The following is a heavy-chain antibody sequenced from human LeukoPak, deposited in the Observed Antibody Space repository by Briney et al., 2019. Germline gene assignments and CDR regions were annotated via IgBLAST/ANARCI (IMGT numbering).Heavy chain of an antibody. J-gene: IGHJ1*01. CDR1: GFTFSSYA. V-gene: IGHV3-23*01. Sequence: PGGSLRLSCAASGFTFSSYAMSWVRQAPGKGLEWVSAISGSGGSTYYADSVKGRFTISRDNSKNMLYLQMNSLRAEDTAVYYCAKEYDSSGYYYIFQHWGQGTLVTVSS. D-gene: IGHD3-22*01. CDR2: ISGSGGST. CDR3: AKEYDSSGYYYIFQH.